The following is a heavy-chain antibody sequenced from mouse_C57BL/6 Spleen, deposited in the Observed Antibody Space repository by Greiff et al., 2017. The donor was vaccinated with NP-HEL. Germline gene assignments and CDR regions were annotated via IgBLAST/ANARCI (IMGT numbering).Heavy chain of an antibody. Sequence: VQVVESGPGLVAPSQSLSITCTVSGFSLTSYGVHWVRQPPGKGLEWLVVIWSDGSTTYNSALKSRLSISKDNSKSQVFLKMNSLQTDDTAMYYCARHVGYYVENAMDYWGQGTSVTVSS. CDR2: IWSDGST. CDR3: ARHVGYYVENAMDY. CDR1: GFSLTSYG. D-gene: IGHD2-3*01. V-gene: IGHV2-6-1*01. J-gene: IGHJ4*01.